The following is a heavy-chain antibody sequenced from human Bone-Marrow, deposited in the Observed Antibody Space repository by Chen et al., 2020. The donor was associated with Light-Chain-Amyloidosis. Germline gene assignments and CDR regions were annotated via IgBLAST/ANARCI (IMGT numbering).Heavy chain of an antibody. Sequence: QVQLQQWGAGLLKPSETLSLTCAVYGGSSSGYYWSWIRQPPGKGLEWIGEINHSGSTNSNPSLKSRVTISVDTSKNQFSLKLSSVTAADTAVYYCARRGGWNIVVVPAAPRDAFDIWGQGTMVTVSS. CDR2: INHSGST. CDR1: GGSSSGYY. D-gene: IGHD2-2*01. V-gene: IGHV4-34*01. J-gene: IGHJ3*02. CDR3: ARRGGWNIVVVPAAPRDAFDI.